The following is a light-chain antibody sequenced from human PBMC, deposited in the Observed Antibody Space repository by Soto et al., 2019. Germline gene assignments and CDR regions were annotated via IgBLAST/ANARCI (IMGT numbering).Light chain of an antibody. Sequence: QSVLTQPPSASGTPGQRVTISCSGSSSNIESNYVYWYQQLPGTAPKLLIYRNNQRPSGVPDRFSGSKSGTSASLAISGLRSEDEADYYCAAWDDSLTGYVFGIGTKVTVL. CDR2: RNN. CDR1: SSNIESNY. V-gene: IGLV1-47*01. CDR3: AAWDDSLTGYV. J-gene: IGLJ1*01.